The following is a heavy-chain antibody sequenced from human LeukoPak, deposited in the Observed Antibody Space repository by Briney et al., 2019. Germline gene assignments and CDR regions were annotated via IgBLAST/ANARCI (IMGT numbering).Heavy chain of an antibody. CDR2: IKQHGSEK. J-gene: IGHJ4*02. CDR1: GFTFSRFW. CDR3: ARVRGSSWAIFDY. V-gene: IGHV3-7*01. Sequence: GGSLRLSCVASGFTFSRFWMSWVRQAPGKGLEWVANIKQHGSEKYYVDSGKGRFTISRDNAKNSLYLQMNSLRAEDTAVYYCARVRGSSWAIFDYWGQGTLVTVSS. D-gene: IGHD6-13*01.